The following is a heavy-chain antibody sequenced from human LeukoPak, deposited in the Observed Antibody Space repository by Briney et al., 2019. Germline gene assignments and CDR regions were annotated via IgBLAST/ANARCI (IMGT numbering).Heavy chain of an antibody. Sequence: SETLSLTCAVYGGSFSGYYWSWIRQPPGKGLEWIGEINHSGSTNYNPSLKSRVTISVDTSKNQFSLKLSSVTAADTAVYYCARGVGYGGETGWGQGTQVTVSS. D-gene: IGHD5-12*01. CDR3: ARGVGYGGETG. J-gene: IGHJ4*02. CDR2: INHSGST. V-gene: IGHV4-34*01. CDR1: GGSFSGYY.